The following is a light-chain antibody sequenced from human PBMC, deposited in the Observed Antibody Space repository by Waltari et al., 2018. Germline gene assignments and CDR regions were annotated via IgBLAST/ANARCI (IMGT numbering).Light chain of an antibody. CDR2: DVS. CDR3: QQYDNSVT. V-gene: IGKV1-33*01. J-gene: IGKJ4*01. CDR1: QAINTH. Sequence: DIQMTQSPSSLSASVGDRVTITCQASQAINTHLNWYQQKPGRAPELLIYDVSKLETGVPSRFGGSGSWTDFSLTISGLQPEDVATYYCQQYDNSVTFGGGTRV.